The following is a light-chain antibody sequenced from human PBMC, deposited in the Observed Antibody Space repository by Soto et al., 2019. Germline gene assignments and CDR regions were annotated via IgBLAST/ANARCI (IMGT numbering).Light chain of an antibody. CDR3: QHYLTWPLT. Sequence: ELVLTQSPATLSVSPGERATLSCRASQGVGSTLAWYQQVPGRAPRLLIYDASTRATGIPARFSGAGSGTDFTLTISSLQSDDFEVYYCQHYLTWPLTLGGGTKVDIK. CDR1: QGVGST. V-gene: IGKV3-15*01. J-gene: IGKJ4*01. CDR2: DAS.